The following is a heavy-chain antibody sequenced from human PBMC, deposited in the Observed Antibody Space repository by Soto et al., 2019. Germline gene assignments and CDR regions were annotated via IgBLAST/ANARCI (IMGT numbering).Heavy chain of an antibody. V-gene: IGHV4-39*01. J-gene: IGHJ5*02. CDR2: ISYSGST. CDR3: ARRNYDILTGYHENWSDP. Sequence: PSETLSLTCTVSGGSISSSSYYWGWIRQPPGKGLEWIGSISYSGSTYYNPSLKSRVTISVDMSKNQFSLKLSSVTAADTAVYYCARRNYDILTGYHENWSDPSGQATLVTVSS. CDR1: GGSISSSSYY. D-gene: IGHD3-9*01.